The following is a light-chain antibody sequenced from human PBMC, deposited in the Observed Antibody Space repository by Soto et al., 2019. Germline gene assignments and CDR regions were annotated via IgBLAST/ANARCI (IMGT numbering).Light chain of an antibody. Sequence: QSALTQPASVSGSPGQSITISCTGTSSDVGAYDYVSWYQQHPGKAPKLMISEVSNRPSGVSNRFSGSKSGNTASLTISGPQAEDEADYYCSSYTRSTTPVFGGGTKLTVL. CDR2: EVS. CDR1: SSDVGAYDY. V-gene: IGLV2-14*01. CDR3: SSYTRSTTPV. J-gene: IGLJ2*01.